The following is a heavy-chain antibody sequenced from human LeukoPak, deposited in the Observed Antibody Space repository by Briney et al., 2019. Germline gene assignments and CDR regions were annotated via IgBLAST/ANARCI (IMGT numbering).Heavy chain of an antibody. J-gene: IGHJ6*02. CDR2: IYYSGST. Sequence: SETLSLTCTVSGGSISSGGYYWSWIRQHPGKGLEWIGYIYYSGSTYYNPSLKSRVTISVDTSKNQFSLKLSSVTAADTAVYYCARANRWLQSGGHYYYGMDVWGQGTTVTVSS. D-gene: IGHD5-24*01. V-gene: IGHV4-31*03. CDR3: ARANRWLQSGGHYYYGMDV. CDR1: GGSISSGGYY.